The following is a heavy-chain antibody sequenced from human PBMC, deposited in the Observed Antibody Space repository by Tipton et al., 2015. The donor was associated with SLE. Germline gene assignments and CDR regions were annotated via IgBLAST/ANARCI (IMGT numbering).Heavy chain of an antibody. CDR3: VSYDRSGYQFDY. CDR1: GYSISSGYY. Sequence: TLSLTCTVSGYSISSGYYWGWIRQPPGKGLEWIGSIYHSGSTYYNPSLKSRVTISVDTSKNQFSLRLSSVTAADTAVYYCVSYDRSGYQFDYWGQGTLVTVSS. J-gene: IGHJ4*02. V-gene: IGHV4-38-2*02. CDR2: IYHSGST. D-gene: IGHD3-22*01.